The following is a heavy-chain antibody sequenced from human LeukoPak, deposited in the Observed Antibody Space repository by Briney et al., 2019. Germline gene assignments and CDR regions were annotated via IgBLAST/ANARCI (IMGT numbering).Heavy chain of an antibody. CDR1: GYTLTELS. J-gene: IGHJ4*02. V-gene: IGHV1-24*01. CDR3: ATEPIEIQLWRQYCFDY. CDR2: FDPEDGET. D-gene: IGHD5-18*01. Sequence: ASVKVSCKVSGYTLTELSMHWVRQAPGKGLEWMGGFDPEDGETIYAQKFQGRVTMTEDTSTDTAYMELSSLRSEDTAVYYCATEPIEIQLWRQYCFDYWGQGTLVTVSS.